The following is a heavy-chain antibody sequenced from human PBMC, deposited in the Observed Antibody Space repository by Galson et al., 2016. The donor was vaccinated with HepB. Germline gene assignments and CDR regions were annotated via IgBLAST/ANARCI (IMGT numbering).Heavy chain of an antibody. Sequence: SVKVSCKASGYTFTSYYMHWVRQAPGQGLEWMGIINPSGGSTSYAQKFQGRVTMTRDTSTSTVYRELSSLRSEDTAAYYCARDRHYYGSGSYPSRYFDYWGQGTRVTVSS. D-gene: IGHD3-10*01. J-gene: IGHJ4*02. CDR3: ARDRHYYGSGSYPSRYFDY. CDR1: GYTFTSYY. CDR2: INPSGGST. V-gene: IGHV1-46*01.